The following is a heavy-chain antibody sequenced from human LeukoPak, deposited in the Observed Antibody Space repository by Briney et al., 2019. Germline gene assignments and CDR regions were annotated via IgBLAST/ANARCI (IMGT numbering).Heavy chain of an antibody. CDR1: GGSFSGYY. CDR3: ASSGWYRGY. V-gene: IGHV4-34*01. J-gene: IGHJ4*02. D-gene: IGHD6-19*01. CDR2: INHSGST. Sequence: SETLSLTCAVYGGSFSGYYWSWIRQPPGKGLEWIGEINHSGSTNYNPSLKSRVTISVDTSKNQFSLKLSSVTAADTAVYYCASSGWYRGYWGQGTLVTVSS.